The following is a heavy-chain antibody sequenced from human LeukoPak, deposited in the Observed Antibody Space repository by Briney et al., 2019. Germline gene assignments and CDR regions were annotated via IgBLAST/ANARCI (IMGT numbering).Heavy chain of an antibody. CDR2: ISYDGSNK. CDR3: ARWDLSGPGAFDI. CDR1: GFTFSSYA. D-gene: IGHD6-19*01. Sequence: GGSLRLSCAASGFTFSSYAMHWVRQAPGKGLEWVAVISYDGSNKYYADSVKGRFTISRDNSKNTLYLQMNGLRAEDTAVYYCARWDLSGPGAFDIWGQGTMVTVSS. J-gene: IGHJ3*02. V-gene: IGHV3-30-3*01.